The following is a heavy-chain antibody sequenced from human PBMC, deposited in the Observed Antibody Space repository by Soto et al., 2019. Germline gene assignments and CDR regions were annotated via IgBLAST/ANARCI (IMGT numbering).Heavy chain of an antibody. CDR3: ARWEQQLVQETGDY. V-gene: IGHV1-18*01. Sequence: ASVKVSCKASGYTFTSYGIIWVRQAPGQGLEWMGWISAYNGNTNYAQKLQGRVTMTTDTSTSTAYMELRSLRSDDTAVYYCARWEQQLVQETGDYWGQGTLVTVSS. CDR2: ISAYNGNT. CDR1: GYTFTSYG. J-gene: IGHJ4*02. D-gene: IGHD6-13*01.